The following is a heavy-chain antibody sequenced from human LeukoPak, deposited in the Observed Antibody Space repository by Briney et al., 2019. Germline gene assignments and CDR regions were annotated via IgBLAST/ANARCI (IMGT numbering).Heavy chain of an antibody. D-gene: IGHD3-3*01. CDR1: GGSFSGYY. Sequence: SETLSLTCAVYGGSFSGYYWSWIRQPPGEGLEWIGEINHSGSTNYNPSLKSRVTISVDTSKNQFSLKLSSVTAADTAVYYCARGRYDFWSGFNWFDPWGQGTLVTVSS. CDR3: ARGRYDFWSGFNWFDP. V-gene: IGHV4-34*01. J-gene: IGHJ5*02. CDR2: INHSGST.